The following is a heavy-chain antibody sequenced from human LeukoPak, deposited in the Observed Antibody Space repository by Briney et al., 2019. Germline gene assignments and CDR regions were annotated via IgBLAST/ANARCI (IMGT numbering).Heavy chain of an antibody. CDR2: INPNSGGT. V-gene: IGHV1-2*02. Sequence: GASVKVSCKASGSTFTGYYMHWVRQAPGQGLEWMGWINPNSGGTNYAQKFQGRVTMTRDTSISTAYMELSRLRSDDTAVYYCARDRVPRTNNYYYGMDVWGQGTTVTVSS. D-gene: IGHD2-8*01. CDR3: ARDRVPRTNNYYYGMDV. J-gene: IGHJ6*02. CDR1: GSTFTGYY.